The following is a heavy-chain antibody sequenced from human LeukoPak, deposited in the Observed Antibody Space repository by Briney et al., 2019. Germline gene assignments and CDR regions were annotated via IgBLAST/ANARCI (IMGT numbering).Heavy chain of an antibody. CDR3: ARVITMVRGPRGYFDY. D-gene: IGHD3-10*01. J-gene: IGHJ4*02. Sequence: SETLSLTCAVSGGSISSSNWWSWVRQPPGKGLEWIGEIYHSGSTNYNPSLKSRVTISVDTSKNQFSLKLSSVTAADTAVYYCARVITMVRGPRGYFDYWGQGTLVTVSS. CDR1: GGSISSSNW. CDR2: IYHSGST. V-gene: IGHV4-4*02.